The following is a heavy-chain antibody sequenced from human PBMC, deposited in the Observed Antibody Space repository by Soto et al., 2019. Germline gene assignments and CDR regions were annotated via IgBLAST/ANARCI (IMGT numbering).Heavy chain of an antibody. Sequence: PGWSLRLSCTSSVFTFGDYAMSWFRQAPGKGLEWVGSIRSKAYGGTTEYAASVKGRFTISRDDSKSIAYLQMNSLKTEDTAVYYCTRARIVGAPDLPYFDYWGQGTLVTVSS. V-gene: IGHV3-49*03. CDR2: IRSKAYGGTT. CDR1: VFTFGDYA. J-gene: IGHJ4*02. D-gene: IGHD1-26*01. CDR3: TRARIVGAPDLPYFDY.